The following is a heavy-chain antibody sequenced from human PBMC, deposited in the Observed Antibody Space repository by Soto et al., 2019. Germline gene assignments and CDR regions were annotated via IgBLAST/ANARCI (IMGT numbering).Heavy chain of an antibody. Sequence: PGGSLRLACTASGFTFSSYAMHWVRQAPAKGLEWVAIIWYDGSNKYYADSVKGRFTISRDTSKNAVYLQMNSLRAEDTAMYYCASDSSDYVIDGRGQGTTVTVSS. J-gene: IGHJ6*02. CDR1: GFTFSSYA. CDR3: ASDSSDYVIDG. V-gene: IGHV3-33*01. CDR2: IWYDGSNK. D-gene: IGHD3-22*01.